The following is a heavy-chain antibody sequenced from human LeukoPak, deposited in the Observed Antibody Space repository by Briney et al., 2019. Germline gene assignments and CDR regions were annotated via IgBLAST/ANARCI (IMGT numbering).Heavy chain of an antibody. CDR3: ARRRGGYGEGELDY. J-gene: IGHJ4*02. CDR2: IRSDGTT. D-gene: IGHD4-17*01. CDR1: GFIASNKY. V-gene: IGHV3-66*04. Sequence: GGSLRLSCAASGFIASNKYMSWVRQAPGKGLEWFSTIRSDGTTDYADSVKGRFTISRDDSKNTLYLQMNSLRVEDTAVYSCARRRGGYGEGELDYWGQGTLVTVSS.